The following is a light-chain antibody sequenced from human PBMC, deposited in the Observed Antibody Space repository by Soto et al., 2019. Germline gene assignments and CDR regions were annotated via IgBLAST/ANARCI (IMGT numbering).Light chain of an antibody. V-gene: IGKV1-5*03. CDR1: QSISAW. Sequence: DIQMTQSPSTLSASVGDRVTITCRASQSISAWLAWYQQKPGKAPKLLIYKASTLESGVPSRFSGSGSGTEFTLTISSLQPDDFATYYCQQHNSDSRTFGQGTKVEIK. J-gene: IGKJ1*01. CDR2: KAS. CDR3: QQHNSDSRT.